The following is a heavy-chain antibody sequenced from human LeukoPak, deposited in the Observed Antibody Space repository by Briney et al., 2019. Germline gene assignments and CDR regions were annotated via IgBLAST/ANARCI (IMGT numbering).Heavy chain of an antibody. D-gene: IGHD6-13*01. J-gene: IGHJ4*02. Sequence: KVSCKASGYTFTSYWIGWVRQMPGKGLEWMGIIYPGDSDIRYSPSFQGQVTISADKSISTAYLQWSSLKASDTAMYYCARSWQRVFDYWGQGTLVTVSS. V-gene: IGHV5-51*01. CDR1: GYTFTSYW. CDR3: ARSWQRVFDY. CDR2: IYPGDSDI.